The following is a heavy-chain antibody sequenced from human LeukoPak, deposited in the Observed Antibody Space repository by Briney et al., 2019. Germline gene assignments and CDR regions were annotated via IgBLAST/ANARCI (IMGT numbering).Heavy chain of an antibody. V-gene: IGHV4-61*01. CDR2: IYYSGST. D-gene: IGHD4-17*01. CDR3: ARVVTTGSYFDY. CDR1: GGSVSSGSYS. J-gene: IGHJ4*02. Sequence: SETLSLTCTVSGGSVSSGSYSWSWIRQPPGKGLKWIAYIYYSGSTNSTPSIKRRVTISVDTSKNQFSLKLSSVTAADTAVYYCARVVTTGSYFDYWGQGTLVTVSS.